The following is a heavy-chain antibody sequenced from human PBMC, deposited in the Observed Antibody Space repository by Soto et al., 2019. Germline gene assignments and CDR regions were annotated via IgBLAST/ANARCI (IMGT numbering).Heavy chain of an antibody. CDR1: GFTFSSYS. Sequence: EVQLVESGGGLVKPGGSLRLSCAASGFTFSSYSMNWVRQAPGKGLEWVSSISSSSSYIYYADSVKGRFTISRDNAKNSRYLQMNSLRAEDTAVYYCARKGYGDYGGMDVWGQGTTVTVSS. CDR2: ISSSSSYI. CDR3: ARKGYGDYGGMDV. V-gene: IGHV3-21*01. J-gene: IGHJ6*02. D-gene: IGHD4-17*01.